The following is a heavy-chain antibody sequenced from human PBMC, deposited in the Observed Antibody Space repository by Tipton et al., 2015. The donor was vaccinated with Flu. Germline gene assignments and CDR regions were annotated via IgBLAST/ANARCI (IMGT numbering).Heavy chain of an antibody. J-gene: IGHJ4*02. CDR3: ASSLYADYGDYFDY. CDR1: GFTFSSYE. D-gene: IGHD4-17*01. Sequence: SLRFSCAASGFTFSSYEMNWVRQAPGKGLEWVSYISSSGSTIYYADSVKGRFTISRDNAKNSLYLQMNSLRAEDTAVYYCASSLYADYGDYFDYWGQGTLVTVSS. V-gene: IGHV3-48*03. CDR2: ISSSGSTI.